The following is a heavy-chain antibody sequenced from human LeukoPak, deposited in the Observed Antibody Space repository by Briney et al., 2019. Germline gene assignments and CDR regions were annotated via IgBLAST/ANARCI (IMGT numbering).Heavy chain of an antibody. CDR1: GFTFSSYW. V-gene: IGHV3-74*01. CDR3: ARDPRYNWNDSRAYYYYYYMDV. CDR2: INSDGSST. Sequence: HLGGSLRLSCAASGFTFSSYWMHWVRQAPGKGLVWVSRINSDGSSTSYADSVKGRFTISRDNAKNTLYLQMNSLRAEDTAVYYCARDPRYNWNDSRAYYYYYYMDVWGKGTTVTVSS. D-gene: IGHD1-1*01. J-gene: IGHJ6*03.